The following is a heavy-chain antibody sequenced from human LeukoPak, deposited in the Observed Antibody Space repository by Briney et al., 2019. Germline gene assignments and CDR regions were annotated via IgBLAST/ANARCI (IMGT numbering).Heavy chain of an antibody. J-gene: IGHJ4*02. CDR1: GFTLSSYP. V-gene: IGHV3-30-3*01. CDR3: ARVMVGDSSAYHPLDY. D-gene: IGHD3-22*01. CDR2: MSYDGGNK. Sequence: PGVSVTLSCAAYGFTLSSYPMLWLRQAPGKGRMGVAVMSYDGGNKNYADSVKGRFTIYRDNSKNTLYLQINSLRTEDTAVYPCARVMVGDSSAYHPLDYWGQGTLVTVSS.